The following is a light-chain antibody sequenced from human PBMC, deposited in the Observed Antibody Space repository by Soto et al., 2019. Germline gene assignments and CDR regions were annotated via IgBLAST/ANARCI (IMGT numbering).Light chain of an antibody. J-gene: IGLJ2*01. Sequence: QSALTQPASVSGSPGQSITISCTGTSRDVGSYNLVSWYQHHPGKAPKLMIYEVSKRPSGVSNRFSGSKSGNTASLAISGLQAEDEADYYCCSYAVGNIYVFGGGTKVTVL. CDR2: EVS. V-gene: IGLV2-23*02. CDR1: SRDVGSYNL. CDR3: CSYAVGNIYV.